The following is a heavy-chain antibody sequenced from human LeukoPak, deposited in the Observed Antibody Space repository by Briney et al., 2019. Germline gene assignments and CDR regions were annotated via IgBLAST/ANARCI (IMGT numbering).Heavy chain of an antibody. V-gene: IGHV3-21*01. CDR2: ITSSSIYI. D-gene: IGHD3-22*01. Sequence: GGSLRLSCAASGFTFSNYNMNWVRQTPGKGLEWVSSITSSSIYIYYADSVKGRFTISRDNAKNSLYLQMNSLRAEDTAVYYCARGGYYDSSGKVYYFDYWGQGTLVTVSS. CDR3: ARGGYYDSSGKVYYFDY. CDR1: GFTFSNYN. J-gene: IGHJ4*02.